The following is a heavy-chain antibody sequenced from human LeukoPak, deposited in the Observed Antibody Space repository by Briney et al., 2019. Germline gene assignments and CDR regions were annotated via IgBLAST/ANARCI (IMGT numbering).Heavy chain of an antibody. CDR3: ARPLSNGYFHDRGVYYPYAMDV. D-gene: IGHD3-22*01. CDR2: ISYDGSNK. J-gene: IGHJ6*02. V-gene: IGHV3-30-3*01. Sequence: PGGSLRLSCAASSFTFSSSSMNWVRQAPGKGLEWVAVISYDGSNKFYADSVKGRFTISRDNSKNTLYLQMSSLRAYDTAVYYCARPLSNGYFHDRGVYYPYAMDVWGQGTTVTVSS. CDR1: SFTFSSSS.